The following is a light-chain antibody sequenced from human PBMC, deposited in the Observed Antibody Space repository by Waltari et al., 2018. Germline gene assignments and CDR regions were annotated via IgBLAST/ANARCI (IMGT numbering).Light chain of an antibody. Sequence: EIVLTQSPGTLSLSPGERATLSCRARSSGSNMLAWYQQKPGQAPRLLIYDTSNRAPGIPARFSGSGSGTDFTLTISSLEPEDFAVYYCQQRSNWPPTFGQGTKVEI. CDR2: DTS. J-gene: IGKJ1*01. V-gene: IGKV3-11*01. CDR1: SSGSNM. CDR3: QQRSNWPPT.